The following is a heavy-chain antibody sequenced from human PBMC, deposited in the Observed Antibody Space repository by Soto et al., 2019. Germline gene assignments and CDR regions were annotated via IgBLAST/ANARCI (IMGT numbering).Heavy chain of an antibody. J-gene: IGHJ3*02. D-gene: IGHD6-19*01. CDR2: IIPILGIA. CDR1: GGTYSSYT. CDR3: ASKSIAVYHAFDI. V-gene: IGHV1-69*02. Sequence: SVKVSCKASGGTYSSYTISWVRQAPGQGLEWMGRIIPILGIANYAQKFQGRVTITADKSTSTAYMELSSLRSEDTAVYYCASKSIAVYHAFDIWGQGTMVTVSS.